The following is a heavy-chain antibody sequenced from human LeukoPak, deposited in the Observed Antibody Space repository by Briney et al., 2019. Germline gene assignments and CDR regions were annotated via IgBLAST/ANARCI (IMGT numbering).Heavy chain of an antibody. CDR3: ARPTMVRGVITSFDY. CDR1: GYSFTSYW. Sequence: GESLKISCKGSGYSFTSYWIGWVRQMPGKGLEWMGVIYPGDSDTRYSPSFQGQVTISADKSISTAYLQWSSLKASDTAMYYCARPTMVRGVITSFDYWGQGTLVTVSS. CDR2: IYPGDSDT. J-gene: IGHJ4*02. D-gene: IGHD3-10*01. V-gene: IGHV5-51*01.